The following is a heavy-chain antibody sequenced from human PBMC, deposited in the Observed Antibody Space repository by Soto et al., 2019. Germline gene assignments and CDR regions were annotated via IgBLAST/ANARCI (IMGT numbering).Heavy chain of an antibody. CDR1: GFPFSSYD. J-gene: IGHJ3*02. V-gene: IGHV3-13*01. D-gene: IGHD2-8*01. CDR3: ARVLAYCTNGVCYNGAFDI. CDR2: IGTAGDT. Sequence: PGGSLRLSCAASGFPFSSYDMHWVRQATGKDLEWVSAIGTAGDTYYPGSVKGRFTISRENAKNSLYLQMNSLRAEDTAVYYCARVLAYCTNGVCYNGAFDIWGQGTMVTVSS.